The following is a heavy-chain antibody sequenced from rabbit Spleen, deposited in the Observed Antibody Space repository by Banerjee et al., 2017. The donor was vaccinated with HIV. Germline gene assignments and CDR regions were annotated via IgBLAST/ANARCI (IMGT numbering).Heavy chain of an antibody. V-gene: IGHV1S7*01. D-gene: IGHD6-1*01. Sequence: HLEESGGRLVQPGGSLTLSCKASGFTINNYWMNWVRQAPGKGLEWIGIIYPTTDTTYDASWVNGRFTIARDNAQKTVDLQVSGLTAADTATYFCARAGYAGYGYANFLDYYGMDLWGPGTLVTVS. J-gene: IGHJ6*01. CDR2: IYPTTDTT. CDR3: ARAGYAGYGYANFLDYYGMDL. CDR1: GFTINNYW.